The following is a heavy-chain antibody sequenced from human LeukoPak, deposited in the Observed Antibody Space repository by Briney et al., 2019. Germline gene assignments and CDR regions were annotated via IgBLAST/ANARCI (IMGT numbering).Heavy chain of an antibody. CDR2: MNPNSGNT. V-gene: IGHV1-8*03. CDR1: GYTFTSYD. Sequence: VASVKVSCKASGYTFTSYDINWVRQATGQGLEWMGWMNPNSGNTGYAQKFQGRVTITRNTSISTAYMELSSLRAEDMALYYCAKGLGSSSWFSFDYWGQGTLVTVSS. J-gene: IGHJ4*02. D-gene: IGHD6-13*01. CDR3: AKGLGSSSWFSFDY.